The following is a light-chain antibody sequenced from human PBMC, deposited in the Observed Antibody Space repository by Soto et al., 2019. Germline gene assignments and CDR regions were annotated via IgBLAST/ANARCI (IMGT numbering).Light chain of an antibody. Sequence: EIVMTQSPATLSVSPGERATLSCRASQSVSSNLAWYQQKPGQTPKLLIYDASTRATGIPARFSGSGSGTEFALTISSLQSEDFPVYSCQQYNVWPLTFGGGTKVEFK. CDR3: QQYNVWPLT. V-gene: IGKV3-15*01. CDR1: QSVSSN. CDR2: DAS. J-gene: IGKJ4*02.